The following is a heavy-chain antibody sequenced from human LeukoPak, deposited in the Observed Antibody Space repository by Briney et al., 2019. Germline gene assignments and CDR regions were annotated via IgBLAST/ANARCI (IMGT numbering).Heavy chain of an antibody. CDR1: GFGSKNYA. CDR2: ISATGVNT. Sequence: PGGSLRHSCTTSGFGSKNYAMSWVRLAPGKGLEWVSIISATGVNTYYADSVKGRFTISRDNSKNTLYLQMNSLRAEDTAVYYCARQPAGYSYGAGAFDIWGQGTMVTVSS. CDR3: ARQPAGYSYGAGAFDI. J-gene: IGHJ3*02. V-gene: IGHV3-23*01. D-gene: IGHD5-18*01.